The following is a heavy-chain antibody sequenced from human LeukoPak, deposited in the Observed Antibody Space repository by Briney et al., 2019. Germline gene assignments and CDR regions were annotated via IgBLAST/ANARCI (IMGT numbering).Heavy chain of an antibody. CDR1: GYTFTSYD. D-gene: IGHD2-15*01. Sequence: ASVNVSCKASGYTFTSYDINWVRQATGQGLEWMGWMNPNRGNTGYAQKFQGRVTMTRNTSISTAYMELSSLRSEDTAVYYCARGQGWCSGGSCYLYYFDYWGQGTLVTVSS. J-gene: IGHJ4*02. CDR2: MNPNRGNT. V-gene: IGHV1-8*01. CDR3: ARGQGWCSGGSCYLYYFDY.